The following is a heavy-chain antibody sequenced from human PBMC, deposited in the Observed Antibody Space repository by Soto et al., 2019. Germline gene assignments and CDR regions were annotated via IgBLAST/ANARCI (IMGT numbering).Heavy chain of an antibody. Sequence: PGGSLRLSCAASGFTFSSHWMHWVRQAPGKGLVWVSRVSSDGNSTSYADSVKGRFTISRDNAKNTLYLQMNSLRAEDTAVYYCARDRGSGWYPFDYWGQGTLVTVSS. V-gene: IGHV3-74*01. J-gene: IGHJ4*02. CDR2: VSSDGNST. CDR3: ARDRGSGWYPFDY. D-gene: IGHD6-19*01. CDR1: GFTFSSHW.